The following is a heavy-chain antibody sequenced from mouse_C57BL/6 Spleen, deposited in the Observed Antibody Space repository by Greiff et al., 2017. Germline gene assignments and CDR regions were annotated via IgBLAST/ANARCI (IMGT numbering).Heavy chain of an antibody. D-gene: IGHD4-1*01. V-gene: IGHV1-82*01. Sequence: QVQLQQSGPELVKPGASVKISCKASGYAISSSWMNWVKQRPGKGLEWIGRIYPGDGDTNYNGKFKGKATLTADKSSSTAYMQLSSLTSEDSAVYFCATGTPFAYWGQGTLVTVSA. CDR2: IYPGDGDT. CDR3: ATGTPFAY. CDR1: GYAISSSW. J-gene: IGHJ3*01.